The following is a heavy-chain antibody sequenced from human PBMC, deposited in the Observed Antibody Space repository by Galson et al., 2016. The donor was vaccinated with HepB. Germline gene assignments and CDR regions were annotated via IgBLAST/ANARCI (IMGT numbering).Heavy chain of an antibody. CDR2: IYGGGT. CDR3: GYSAGDH. V-gene: IGHV3-53*01. CDR1: GFTVRNNY. J-gene: IGHJ4*02. D-gene: IGHD2-21*01. Sequence: SLRLSCAASGFTVRNNYMSWVRQAPGKGLEWVALIYGGGTYYTDSVKGRFIISRDNSKNTLYLQMSILRVEDTAVYCKGYSAGDHWGQGTLVTVSS.